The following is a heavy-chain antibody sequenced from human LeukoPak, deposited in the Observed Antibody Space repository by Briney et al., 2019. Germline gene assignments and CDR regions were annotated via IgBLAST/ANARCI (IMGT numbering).Heavy chain of an antibody. CDR2: ISYDGSNK. V-gene: IGHV3-30*03. J-gene: IGHJ6*02. Sequence: GGSLRLSCAASGFTFSSYGMHWVRQAPGKGLEWVAVISYDGSNKYYADSVKGRFTISRDNSKNTLYLQMNSLRAEDTAVYYCARGPRWELLSYYYYGMDVWGQGTTVTVSS. D-gene: IGHD1-26*01. CDR3: ARGPRWELLSYYYYGMDV. CDR1: GFTFSSYG.